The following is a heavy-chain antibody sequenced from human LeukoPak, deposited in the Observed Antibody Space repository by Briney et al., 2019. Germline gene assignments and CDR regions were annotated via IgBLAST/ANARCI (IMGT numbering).Heavy chain of an antibody. J-gene: IGHJ5*02. Sequence: EASVKVSCKASGYTFTSYAMHWVRQAPGQRLEWMGWINAGNGNTKYSQKFQGRVTITRDTSASTAYMELSSLRSEDTAVYYCARVRSRFNWFDPWGQGTLVTVSS. D-gene: IGHD1-26*01. V-gene: IGHV1-3*01. CDR1: GYTFTSYA. CDR2: INAGNGNT. CDR3: ARVRSRFNWFDP.